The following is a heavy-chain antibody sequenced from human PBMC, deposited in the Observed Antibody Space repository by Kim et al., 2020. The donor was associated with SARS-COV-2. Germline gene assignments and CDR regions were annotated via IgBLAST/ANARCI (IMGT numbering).Heavy chain of an antibody. CDR1: GFTFDDYA. CDR2: ISWNSDDI. CDR3: AKDIGGSWYASYYYYGMDV. J-gene: IGHJ6*02. D-gene: IGHD6-13*01. Sequence: GGSLRLSCAASGFTFDDYAMHWVRQAPGKGLEWVSGISWNSDDIGYADSVKGRFTISRDNAKNSLYLQMNSLRSEDTALYYCAKDIGGSWYASYYYYGMDVWGQGTTVTASS. V-gene: IGHV3-9*01.